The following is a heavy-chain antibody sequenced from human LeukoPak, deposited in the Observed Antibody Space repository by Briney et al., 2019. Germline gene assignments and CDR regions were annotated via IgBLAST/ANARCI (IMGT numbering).Heavy chain of an antibody. CDR2: IWYDGSNK. J-gene: IGHJ4*02. D-gene: IGHD1-26*01. CDR1: GFHFSTYG. Sequence: PGRSLRLSCAASGFHFSTYGMHWVRQAPGKGLEWVGVIWYDGSNKIYAESVKGRFTISRDNSKNTLYLQMNSLRAEDTAVYYCARDRSWESQCYFDYWGQGTLVTVSS. V-gene: IGHV3-33*01. CDR3: ARDRSWESQCYFDY.